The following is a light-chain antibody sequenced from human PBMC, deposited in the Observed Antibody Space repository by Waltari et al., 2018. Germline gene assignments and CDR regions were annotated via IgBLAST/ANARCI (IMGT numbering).Light chain of an antibody. CDR3: SSYAGSSKGV. CDR2: AVS. V-gene: IGLV2-23*02. Sequence: QSALTQPASVSGSPGQSITISCTGTSRDVGNYKRVSWYQQHPGKAPKLMIYAVSKRPSGVSDRFSGCKSGDMASLTISGLQPEDEAEYFCSSYAGSSKGVFGGGTKVTVL. J-gene: IGLJ2*01. CDR1: SRDVGNYKR.